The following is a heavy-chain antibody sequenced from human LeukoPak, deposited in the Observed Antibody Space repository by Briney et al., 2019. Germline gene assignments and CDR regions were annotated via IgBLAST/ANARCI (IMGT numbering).Heavy chain of an antibody. CDR3: ARDTYFDF. CDR2: IYVGANT. V-gene: IGHV3-66*01. CDR1: GFNVSSNC. J-gene: IGHJ4*02. Sequence: PGGSLRLSCAASGFNVSSNCMSWVRQAPGKGLEWVSVIYVGANTYYADSVKGRFTISRDNSKNTLYLQMNSLRAEDTAVYYCARDTYFDFWGQGTLVTVSS.